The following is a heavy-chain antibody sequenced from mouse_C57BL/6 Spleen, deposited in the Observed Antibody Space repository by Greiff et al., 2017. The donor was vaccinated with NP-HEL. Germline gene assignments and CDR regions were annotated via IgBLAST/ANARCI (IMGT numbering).Heavy chain of an antibody. Sequence: EVKLMESGPGLVKPSQSLSLTCSVTGYSITSGYYWNWIRQFPGNKLEWMGYISYDGSNNYNPSLKNRISIPRDTSKNQFFLKLNSVTTEDTATYYCASLDSSGFYAMDYWGQGTSVTVSS. CDR1: GYSITSGYY. V-gene: IGHV3-6*01. J-gene: IGHJ4*01. D-gene: IGHD3-2*02. CDR2: ISYDGSN. CDR3: ASLDSSGFYAMDY.